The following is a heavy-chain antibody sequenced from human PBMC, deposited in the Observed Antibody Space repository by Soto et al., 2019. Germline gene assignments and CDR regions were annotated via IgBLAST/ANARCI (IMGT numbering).Heavy chain of an antibody. CDR1: GGSFIGYY. D-gene: IGHD6-13*01. CDR2: INHSGST. Sequence: SETLSLTCAVYGGSFIGYYWSWSRQPPGKGLEWIGEINHSGSTNYNPSLKSRVTISVDTSKNQFSLKLSSVTAADTAVYYCARLRAAAGFYYYYYGMDVWGQGTTVTVSS. V-gene: IGHV4-34*01. CDR3: ARLRAAAGFYYYYYGMDV. J-gene: IGHJ6*02.